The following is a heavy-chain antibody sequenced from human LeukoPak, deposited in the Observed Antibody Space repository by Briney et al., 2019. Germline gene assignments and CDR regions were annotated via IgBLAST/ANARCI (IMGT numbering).Heavy chain of an antibody. CDR1: GFTFNSYA. J-gene: IGHJ4*02. D-gene: IGHD1-14*01. CDR2: ISGGGGSP. CDR3: AKDRALGLRTYYFDY. Sequence: GGSLRLSCAASGFTFNSYAMSWVRQAPGKGLEWVSGISGGGGSPYYADSVKGRFTISRDNSKNTLYLQMNSLRAEDTAVYYCAKDRALGLRTYYFDYWGQGTLVTVSS. V-gene: IGHV3-23*01.